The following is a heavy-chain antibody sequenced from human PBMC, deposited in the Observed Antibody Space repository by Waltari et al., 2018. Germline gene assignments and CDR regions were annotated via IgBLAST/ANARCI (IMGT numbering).Heavy chain of an antibody. CDR3: ARDVVGSSAGYVKFDY. CDR1: GFSVSNNY. D-gene: IGHD3-10*01. Sequence: EVQLVESGGGLVQPGGSLTLSCAASGFSVSNNYMSWVRQSPGKVLEWVALIKSCGGTYYADTVEGRFHITRDNSNNTLYLQMNSLRAEDTAVYYCARDVVGSSAGYVKFDYWGQGTLLTVSP. CDR2: IKSCGGT. V-gene: IGHV3-66*01. J-gene: IGHJ4*02.